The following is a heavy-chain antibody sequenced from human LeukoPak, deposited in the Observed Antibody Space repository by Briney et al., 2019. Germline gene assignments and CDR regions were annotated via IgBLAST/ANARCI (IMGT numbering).Heavy chain of an antibody. CDR3: ARLYSSSSNYYYGMDV. J-gene: IGHJ6*02. CDR2: IYYSGST. Sequence: PSETLSLTCTVSGGSISSSSYYWGWIRQPPGKGLEWIGSIYYSGSTYYNPSLKSRVTISVDTSKNQFSLKLSSVTAADTAVYYCARLYSSSSNYYYGMDVWGQGTTVTVSS. D-gene: IGHD6-6*01. CDR1: GGSISSSSYY. V-gene: IGHV4-39*01.